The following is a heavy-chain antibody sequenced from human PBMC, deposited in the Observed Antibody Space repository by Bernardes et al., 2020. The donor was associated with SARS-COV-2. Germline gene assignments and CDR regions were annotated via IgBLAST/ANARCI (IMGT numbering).Heavy chain of an antibody. J-gene: IGHJ6*01. CDR2: VNPNSGNT. Sequence: ASVKVSCKASGYTFTSFDINWVRQASGQGLEWMGWVNPNSGNTGYAQKFQGRVTMTGSTSISTAYMELSSLRSDDTAVYYCARGKRYQLLLDHYYGM. V-gene: IGHV1-8*01. CDR3: ARGKRYQLLLDHYYGM. D-gene: IGHD2-2*01. CDR1: GYTFTSFD.